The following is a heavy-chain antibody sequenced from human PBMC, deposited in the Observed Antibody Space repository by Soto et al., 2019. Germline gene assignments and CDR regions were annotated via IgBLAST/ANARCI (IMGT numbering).Heavy chain of an antibody. V-gene: IGHV1-18*01. CDR3: ARRGRWFGELQAYYYYGMDV. Sequence: QVQLVQSGAEVKKPGASVKVSCKASGYTFTSYGISWVRQAPGQGLEWMGWISAYNGNTNYAQKLQGRVTMTTDTATSTGYMELRSLRSDDPAVYYCARRGRWFGELQAYYYYGMDVWGQGTTVTVSS. CDR2: ISAYNGNT. J-gene: IGHJ6*02. CDR1: GYTFTSYG. D-gene: IGHD3-10*01.